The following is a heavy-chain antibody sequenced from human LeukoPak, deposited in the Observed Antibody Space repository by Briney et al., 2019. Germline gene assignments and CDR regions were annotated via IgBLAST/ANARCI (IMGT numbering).Heavy chain of an antibody. CDR1: GFTFDDFT. V-gene: IGHV3-43*01. D-gene: IGHD6-13*01. CDR2: IIWDGVST. J-gene: IGHJ6*03. Sequence: PGGSLRLSWAASGFTFDDFTMHWGPQAPGERLEWVSLIIWDGVSTYYADSVKGRFTNSRDNSKNSLYLQMNSLRTEDTALYYCAKDKSIAAAGYNYYYYMDVWGKGTTVTVSS. CDR3: AKDKSIAAAGYNYYYYMDV.